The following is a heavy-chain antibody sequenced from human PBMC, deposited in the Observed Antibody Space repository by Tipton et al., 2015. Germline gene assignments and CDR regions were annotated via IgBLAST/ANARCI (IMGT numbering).Heavy chain of an antibody. CDR2: IFYSGRT. CDR1: NGSISHYY. CDR3: TRTLEYSTLDGFHF. D-gene: IGHD6-6*01. J-gene: IGHJ4*02. V-gene: IGHV4-31*03. Sequence: TLSLTCTVSNGSISHYYWSWIRQHPGKGLEWIGYIFYSGRTYYNPSLKSRISMSVDTSKNQFSLKLGSVTVADTAVYYCTRTLEYSTLDGFHFWGQGTLVTVSS.